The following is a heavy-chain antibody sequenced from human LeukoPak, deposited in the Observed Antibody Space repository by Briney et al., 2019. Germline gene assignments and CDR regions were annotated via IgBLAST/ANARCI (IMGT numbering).Heavy chain of an antibody. CDR1: GFTVSSNY. J-gene: IGHJ4*02. Sequence: GGSLRLSCAASGFTVSSNYMSWVRQAPGKGLEWVAVISYDGSNKYYADSVKGRFTISRDNSKNTLYLQMNSLRAEDTAVYYCARDSGYSSGSFDYWGQGTLVTVSS. CDR2: ISYDGSNK. CDR3: ARDSGYSSGSFDY. V-gene: IGHV3-30*03. D-gene: IGHD6-19*01.